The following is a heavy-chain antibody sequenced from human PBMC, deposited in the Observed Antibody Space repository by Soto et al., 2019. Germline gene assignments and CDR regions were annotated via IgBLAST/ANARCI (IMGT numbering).Heavy chain of an antibody. V-gene: IGHV3-23*01. CDR3: AREPLIPGKRGVCDD. D-gene: IGHD3-10*01. CDR2: SSDSGDFT. CDR1: GFTFSNYA. J-gene: IGHJ4*02. Sequence: EVQLLESGGRSVRPGESLRLSCAASGFTFSNYAMSWVRQAPGKGLEWVSASSDSGDFTYDADSVRGRFTISRDNSKNTLYLQMNSLRVEDTAVYYCAREPLIPGKRGVCDDWGQGTLVSVSS.